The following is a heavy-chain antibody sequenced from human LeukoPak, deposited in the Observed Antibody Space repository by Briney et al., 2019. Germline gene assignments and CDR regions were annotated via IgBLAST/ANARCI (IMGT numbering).Heavy chain of an antibody. CDR2: VSGSGGST. D-gene: IGHD3-10*01. Sequence: PGGSLRLSCAGSGFTFSSYAMSWVRQAPGKGLEWVSTVSGSGGSTYYADSVKGRFTITKDNSKNTLYLQMNRLRVDDTAVYYCARAAMVRGVDYFDYWGQGNLVTVSS. V-gene: IGHV3-23*01. J-gene: IGHJ4*02. CDR1: GFTFSSYA. CDR3: ARAAMVRGVDYFDY.